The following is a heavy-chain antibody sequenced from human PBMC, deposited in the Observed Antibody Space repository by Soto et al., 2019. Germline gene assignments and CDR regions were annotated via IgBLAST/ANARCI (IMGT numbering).Heavy chain of an antibody. Sequence: QVQLVQSGAEVKKPGASVKVSCEASGYTFTSYGISWVRQTPGQGLEWMGWISAYNGNTNYAQKLQGRVTMTTDTSTSTAYMELRSLRSDDTAVYYCARDRIHKTTHSVAGANWGQGTLVTVSS. CDR2: ISAYNGNT. D-gene: IGHD6-19*01. CDR3: ARDRIHKTTHSVAGAN. CDR1: GYTFTSYG. V-gene: IGHV1-18*01. J-gene: IGHJ4*02.